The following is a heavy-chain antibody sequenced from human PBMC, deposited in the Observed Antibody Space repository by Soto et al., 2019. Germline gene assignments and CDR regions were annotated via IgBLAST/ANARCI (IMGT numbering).Heavy chain of an antibody. CDR2: IYYSGST. V-gene: IGHV4-39*01. D-gene: IGHD6-13*01. J-gene: IGHJ6*02. CDR3: ARRIAADKYYYYYGMDV. CDR1: GGSISSSSYY. Sequence: SETLSLTCTVSGGSISSSSYYWGWIRQPPGKGLEWIGSIYYSGSTYYNPSLKSRVTISVDTSKNQFSLKLSSVTAADTAVYYCARRIAADKYYYYYGMDVWGQGNTVTVSS.